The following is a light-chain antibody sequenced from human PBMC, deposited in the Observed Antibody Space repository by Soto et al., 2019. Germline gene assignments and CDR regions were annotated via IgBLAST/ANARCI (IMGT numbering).Light chain of an antibody. J-gene: IGLJ2*01. Sequence: QYALTQPASVSGSPGQSITISCTGTSSDIGSYNLVSWYQQHPGKVPKVIIYEARKRPPGVSNRFSGSKSGNTASLTISGLQAEDEADYYCSSSVGSSTLVFGGGTKLTVL. CDR3: SSSVGSSTLV. CDR1: SSDIGSYNL. V-gene: IGLV2-23*01. CDR2: EAR.